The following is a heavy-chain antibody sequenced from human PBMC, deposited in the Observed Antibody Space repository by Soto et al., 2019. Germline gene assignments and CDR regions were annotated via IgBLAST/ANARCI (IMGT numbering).Heavy chain of an antibody. D-gene: IGHD5-12*01. Sequence: GGSLRLSCAASGFTFDDYAMHWVRQAPGKGLEWVSGISWNSGSIGYADSVKGRFTISRDNAKNSLYLQMNSLRAEDTALYYCAKDMFGGYSGYDDYWGQGTLVTVSS. CDR2: ISWNSGSI. CDR3: AKDMFGGYSGYDDY. J-gene: IGHJ4*02. CDR1: GFTFDDYA. V-gene: IGHV3-9*01.